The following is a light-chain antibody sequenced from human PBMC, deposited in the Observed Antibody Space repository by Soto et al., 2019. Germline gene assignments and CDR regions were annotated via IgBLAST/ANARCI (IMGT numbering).Light chain of an antibody. V-gene: IGKV1-5*01. CDR2: DAY. CDR1: QRISSW. Sequence: DIQMTQSPSTLYASVGDRVTITCRASQRISSWLAWYQQKPGKAPKLLIYDAYSLESGVPSRFSGSGSGTEFTLTISSLQPDDFANYYCQQYNSYPYTFGQGTKLEI. CDR3: QQYNSYPYT. J-gene: IGKJ2*01.